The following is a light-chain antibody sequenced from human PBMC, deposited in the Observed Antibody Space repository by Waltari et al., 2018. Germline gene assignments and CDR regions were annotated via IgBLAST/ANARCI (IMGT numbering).Light chain of an antibody. CDR2: DAS. Sequence: DIQMTQSPSSVSASVGDTVTITCRASQDISNQLTWYQQKPGKAPKFLIYDASTLESGVPSRFSGSGSGTDFTLTVRSLQPEDFATYYCQQTNTFPITFGQGTRLRLN. CDR3: QQTNTFPIT. J-gene: IGKJ5*01. V-gene: IGKV1D-12*01. CDR1: QDISNQ.